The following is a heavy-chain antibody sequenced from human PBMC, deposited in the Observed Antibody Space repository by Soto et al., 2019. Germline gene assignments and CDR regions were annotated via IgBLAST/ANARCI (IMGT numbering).Heavy chain of an antibody. CDR1: GYSFASYW. CDR2: IYPGDSDT. Sequence: PGESLKISCKGSGYSFASYWIAWVRQMPGKGLEWMGIIYPGDSDTRYSPSFQGHVTISADKSITTAFLQWSSLRASDTAMYYCARRAGEGDITMARGDIRGLFDYWGQGTLVTVSS. V-gene: IGHV5-51*01. J-gene: IGHJ4*02. CDR3: ARRAGEGDITMARGDIRGLFDY. D-gene: IGHD3-10*01.